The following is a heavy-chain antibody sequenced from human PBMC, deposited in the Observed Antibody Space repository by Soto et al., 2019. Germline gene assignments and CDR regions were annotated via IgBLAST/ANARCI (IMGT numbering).Heavy chain of an antibody. D-gene: IGHD3-22*01. Sequence: SETLSLTCTVSGGSISSYYWSWIRQPPGKGLEWIGYIYYSGSTYYNPSLKSRVTISVDTSKNQFSLKLSSVTAADTAVYYCARGSEYYDSSGYVDYWGQGTLVTVSS. CDR2: IYYSGST. J-gene: IGHJ4*02. CDR1: GGSISSYY. CDR3: ARGSEYYDSSGYVDY. V-gene: IGHV4-59*12.